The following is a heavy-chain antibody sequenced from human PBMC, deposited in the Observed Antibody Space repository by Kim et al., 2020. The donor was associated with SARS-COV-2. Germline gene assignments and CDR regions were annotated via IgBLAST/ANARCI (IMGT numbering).Heavy chain of an antibody. CDR3: ASPAPGLWSTKFDY. Sequence: SETLSLTCTVSGGSISSSSYYWGWIRQPPGKGLEWIGSIYYSGSTYYNPSLKSRVTISVDTSKNQFSLKLSSVTAADTAVYYCASPAPGLWSTKFDYWGQGTLFTVSS. CDR1: GGSISSSSYY. J-gene: IGHJ4*02. CDR2: IYYSGST. D-gene: IGHD3-10*01. V-gene: IGHV4-39*01.